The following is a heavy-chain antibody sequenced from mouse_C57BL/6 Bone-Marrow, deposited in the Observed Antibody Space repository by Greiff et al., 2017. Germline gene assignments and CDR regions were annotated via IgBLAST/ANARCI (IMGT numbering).Heavy chain of an antibody. CDR3: ARLEFDGSSGDWYIDV. V-gene: IGHV1-85*01. J-gene: IGHJ1*03. CDR1: GYTFTSYD. D-gene: IGHD1-1*01. Sequence: VQLQQSGPELVKPGASVKLSCKASGYTFTSYDINWVKQRPGQGLEWLGWMYPRDGSTKYNEKFKGKATLTVDTSSRTAYMELHSLTSADSAVYFCARLEFDGSSGDWYIDVWGTGTTVTGSS. CDR2: MYPRDGST.